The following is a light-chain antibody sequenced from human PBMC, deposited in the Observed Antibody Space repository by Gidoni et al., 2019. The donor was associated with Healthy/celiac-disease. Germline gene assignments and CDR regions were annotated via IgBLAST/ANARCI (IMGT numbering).Light chain of an antibody. J-gene: IGKJ1*01. Sequence: EIVLTQSPATLSLSPGESATLSCRASQSVSSYVAWYQQKPGQAPRLLIYDASNRATGIPARFSVSGSGTDFTLTISSLEPEDFAVYYCQQRSNWLWTFGQXTKVEIK. CDR2: DAS. CDR1: QSVSSY. V-gene: IGKV3-11*01. CDR3: QQRSNWLWT.